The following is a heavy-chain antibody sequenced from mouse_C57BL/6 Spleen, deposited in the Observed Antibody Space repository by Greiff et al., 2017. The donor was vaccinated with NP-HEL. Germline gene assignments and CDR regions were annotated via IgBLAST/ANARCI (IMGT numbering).Heavy chain of an antibody. CDR3: AMGEGGHYYAMDY. CDR2: IDPNSGGT. Sequence: VKLQQPGAELVKPGASVKLSCKASGYTFTSYWMHWVKQRPGRGLEWIGRIDPNSGGTKYNEKFKSKATLTVDKPSSTAYMQLSSLTSEDSAVYYCAMGEGGHYYAMDYWGQGTSVTVSS. V-gene: IGHV1-72*01. CDR1: GYTFTSYW. J-gene: IGHJ4*01. D-gene: IGHD1-1*02.